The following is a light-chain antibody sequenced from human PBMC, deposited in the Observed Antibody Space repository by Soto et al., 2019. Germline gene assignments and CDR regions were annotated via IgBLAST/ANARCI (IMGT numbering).Light chain of an antibody. CDR2: GTS. Sequence: EIMLTQSPGTLSLSPGERATLSCRASERIYSAYLGWYQQKPGQAPRLLIYGTSSRATGIPDRFSGSGSGTDFTLTISRLEPEDFAVYYCQQYGNSPITFGQGTRLEI. CDR3: QQYGNSPIT. CDR1: ERIYSAY. V-gene: IGKV3-20*01. J-gene: IGKJ5*01.